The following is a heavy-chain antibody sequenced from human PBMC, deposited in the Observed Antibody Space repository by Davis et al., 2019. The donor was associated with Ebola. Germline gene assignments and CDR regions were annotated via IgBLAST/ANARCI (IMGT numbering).Heavy chain of an antibody. CDR1: GFTFSNFE. J-gene: IGHJ4*02. Sequence: PGGSLRLSCVASGFTFSNFEMNWVRQAPGKGLEWLSYISSSGRPIYYADSVKGRFTISRDNSKNSMYLQMNGLRAEDTALYFCARASSSGWHQPSYFDYWGQGTLVTVSS. D-gene: IGHD6-19*01. CDR3: ARASSSGWHQPSYFDY. CDR2: ISSSGRPI. V-gene: IGHV3-48*03.